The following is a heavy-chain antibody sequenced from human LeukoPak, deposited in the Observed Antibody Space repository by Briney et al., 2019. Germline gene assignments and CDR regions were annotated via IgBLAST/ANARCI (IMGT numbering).Heavy chain of an antibody. CDR2: IKQDRSEK. Sequence: PGGSLRLSCAASGFTFSSCWLSWVRQAPGMGLEWAASIKQDRSEKYYVDSVKGRFTISRDNAKNTLYLQMNSLRAEDTAVYYCARERVAGDFDYWGQGTLVTVSS. CDR3: ARERVAGDFDY. CDR1: GFTFSSCW. V-gene: IGHV3-7*03. D-gene: IGHD6-19*01. J-gene: IGHJ4*02.